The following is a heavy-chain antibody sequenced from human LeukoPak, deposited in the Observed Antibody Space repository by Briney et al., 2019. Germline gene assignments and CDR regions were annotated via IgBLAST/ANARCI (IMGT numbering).Heavy chain of an antibody. V-gene: IGHV3-NL1*01. CDR1: GFTFSSYA. CDR3: AKDWGEYFDYVWGSFTSFDF. CDR2: IYSDGST. J-gene: IGHJ4*02. D-gene: IGHD3-16*01. Sequence: GGSLRLSCAASGFTFSSYAMHWVRQAPGKGLEWVSEIYSDGSTYYAASVKGRFSISRDNSKNTLYLQMNSLRAEDTAVYYCAKDWGEYFDYVWGSFTSFDFWGQGTLVTVSS.